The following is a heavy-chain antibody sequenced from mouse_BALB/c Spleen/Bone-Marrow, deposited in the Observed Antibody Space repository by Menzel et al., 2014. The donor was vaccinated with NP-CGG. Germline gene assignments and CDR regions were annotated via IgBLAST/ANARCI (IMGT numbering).Heavy chain of an antibody. V-gene: IGHV5-6-3*01. CDR1: GFTFXGYG. CDR2: ISGSGSST. Sequence: EVQRVESGGGLVQPGGSLKLSCAASGFTFXGYGMSWVRQTPDKGLELVATISGSGSSTYYPDSVKGRFTISRDNARNTLYLQMSSLKSEDTAMYYCARGRDWFDYWGQGTTLTVSS. J-gene: IGHJ2*01. CDR3: ARGRDWFDY. D-gene: IGHD3-3*01.